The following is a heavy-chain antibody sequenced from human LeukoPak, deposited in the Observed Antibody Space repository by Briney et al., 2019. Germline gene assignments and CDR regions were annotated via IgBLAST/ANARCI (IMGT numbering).Heavy chain of an antibody. V-gene: IGHV1-2*02. CDR1: GYTFTGYY. J-gene: IGHJ5*02. Sequence: ASVKVSCKASGYTFTGYYMHWVRQAPGQGLEWIGWINPNSGGTNYAQKFQGRVTMTRDTSISTAYMELSRLRPDDTAVYYCARSRYCSGGSCYRPWFDPWGQGTLVTVSS. CDR3: ARSRYCSGGSCYRPWFDP. D-gene: IGHD2-15*01. CDR2: INPNSGGT.